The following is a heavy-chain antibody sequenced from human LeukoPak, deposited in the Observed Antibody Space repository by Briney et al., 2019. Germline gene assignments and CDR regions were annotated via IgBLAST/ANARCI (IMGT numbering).Heavy chain of an antibody. CDR1: GYTFIGYY. J-gene: IGHJ4*02. CDR3: ATVRDIVVGGGPYYFDY. V-gene: IGHV1-2*02. D-gene: IGHD2-15*01. CDR2: INPHNGDT. Sequence: GASVKVSCKASGYTFIGYYLHWVRQAPGQGLEWMGWINPHNGDTNYAQKFQGRVTMTRDTSITTAYMELSRLKPDDTAVYYCATVRDIVVGGGPYYFDYWGQGTLVTVSS.